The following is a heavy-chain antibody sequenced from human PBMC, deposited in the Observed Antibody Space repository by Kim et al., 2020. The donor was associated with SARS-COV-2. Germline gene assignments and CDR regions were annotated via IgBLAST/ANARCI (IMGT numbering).Heavy chain of an antibody. CDR1: GFTFSTNG. D-gene: IGHD1-26*01. V-gene: IGHV3-33*01. CDR2: IWYDGSEK. J-gene: IGHJ4*02. CDR3: TSVSRSGSHTAYFDY. Sequence: GGSLRLSCAASGFTFSTNGMHWVRQAPGKGLEWVAVIWYDGSEKYYADSVKGRFTISRDNSKNTLYLQMNSVRVEDTALYFCTSVSRSGSHTAYFDYWGQGTLVTVSS.